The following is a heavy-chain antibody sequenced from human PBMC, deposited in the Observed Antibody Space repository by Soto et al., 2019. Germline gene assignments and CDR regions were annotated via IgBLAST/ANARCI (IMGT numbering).Heavy chain of an antibody. V-gene: IGHV3-23*01. CDR1: GFTFSSYA. CDR2: ISGSGGST. Sequence: GGSLRLSXAASGFTFSSYAMSWVRQAPGKGLEWVSAISGSGGSTYYADSVKGRFTISRDNSKNTLYLQMNSLRAEDTAVYYCAKDIVLMVYARPDYYGMDVWGQGTTVTVSS. D-gene: IGHD2-8*01. CDR3: AKDIVLMVYARPDYYGMDV. J-gene: IGHJ6*02.